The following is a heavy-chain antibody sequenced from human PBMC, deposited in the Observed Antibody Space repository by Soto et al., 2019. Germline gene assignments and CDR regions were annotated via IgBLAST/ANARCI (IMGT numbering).Heavy chain of an antibody. V-gene: IGHV4-31*03. CDR2: IYYSGST. D-gene: IGHD3-9*01. CDR1: GGSISSGGYY. CDR3: ARTTYDILTGQDYPRTNWFDP. J-gene: IGHJ5*02. Sequence: SETLSLTCTVSGGSISSGGYYWSWIRQHPGKGLEWIGYIYYSGSTYYNPSLKSRVTISVDTSKNQFSLKLSSVTAADTAVYYCARTTYDILTGQDYPRTNWFDPWGQGTLVTVSS.